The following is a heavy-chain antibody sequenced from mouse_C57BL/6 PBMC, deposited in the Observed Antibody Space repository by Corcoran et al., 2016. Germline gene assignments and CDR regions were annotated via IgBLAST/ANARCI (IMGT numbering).Heavy chain of an antibody. J-gene: IGHJ4*01. CDR2: IYPRDGST. V-gene: IGHV1-85*01. Sequence: QVQLQQSGPELVKPGASVKLSCKASGYTFTSYDINWVKQRPGQGLEWIGWIYPRDGSTKYNEKFKGKATLTVDTSSSTAYMELHSLTSEDTAVYYCALYYGSTIYYYAMDYWGQGTSVTVSS. CDR1: GYTFTSYD. D-gene: IGHD1-1*01. CDR3: ALYYGSTIYYYAMDY.